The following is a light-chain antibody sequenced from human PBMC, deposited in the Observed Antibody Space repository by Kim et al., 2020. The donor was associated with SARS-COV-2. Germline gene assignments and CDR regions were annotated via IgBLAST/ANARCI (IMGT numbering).Light chain of an antibody. J-gene: IGKJ1*01. CDR3: LNYDGAPWT. CDR2: SAS. CDR1: RDISSY. Sequence: SASVGDRVTITCRASRDISSYLAWYQQKPGTVPKVLIYSASALRSGVPSRFSGSGSGTDFTLTISSLQPEDVATYYCLNYDGAPWTFGQGTKLEI. V-gene: IGKV1-27*01.